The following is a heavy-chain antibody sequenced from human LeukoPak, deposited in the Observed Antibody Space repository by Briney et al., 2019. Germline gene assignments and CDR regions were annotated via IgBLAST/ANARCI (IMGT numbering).Heavy chain of an antibody. Sequence: PGGSLRLSCAASGFTFSSYNMNWVRQAPGTGLEWVSSISSSSSYIYYADSLKGRFTISRDNSKNTLYLQMNSLRAEDAAVYYCAKDRSVAVAGTMAFDIWGQGTMVTVSS. CDR2: ISSSSSYI. J-gene: IGHJ3*02. CDR1: GFTFSSYN. V-gene: IGHV3-21*04. D-gene: IGHD6-19*01. CDR3: AKDRSVAVAGTMAFDI.